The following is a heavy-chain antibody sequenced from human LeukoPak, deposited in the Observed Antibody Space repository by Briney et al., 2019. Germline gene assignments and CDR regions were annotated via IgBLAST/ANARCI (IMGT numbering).Heavy chain of an antibody. V-gene: IGHV1-24*01. D-gene: IGHD2-2*01. J-gene: IGHJ2*01. CDR1: GYTLTELS. CDR2: FDPEDGET. Sequence: VASGKVSCKVSGYTLTELSMHWVRQAPGKGLEWMGVFDPEDGETIYAQKFQGRVTMTEDTSTDTAYMELSSLRSEDTAVYYCATPGPCSSPSCYGYWYFDLWGRGTLVTVSS. CDR3: ATPGPCSSPSCYGYWYFDL.